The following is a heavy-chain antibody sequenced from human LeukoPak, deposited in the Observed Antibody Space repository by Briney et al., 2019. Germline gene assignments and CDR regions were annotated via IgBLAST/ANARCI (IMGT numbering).Heavy chain of an antibody. Sequence: GESLKISCKGSGFIFTHFWIGWVRQMPGQGLEWMGIIYPGDSDTRYSPSFQGQVTISVDKSISTAYLQWSGLKASDTAMYFCARGQTCSSINCYTNRAFDIWGRGTMVTVSS. CDR2: IYPGDSDT. D-gene: IGHD2-2*02. CDR1: GFIFTHFW. V-gene: IGHV5-51*01. CDR3: ARGQTCSSINCYTNRAFDI. J-gene: IGHJ3*02.